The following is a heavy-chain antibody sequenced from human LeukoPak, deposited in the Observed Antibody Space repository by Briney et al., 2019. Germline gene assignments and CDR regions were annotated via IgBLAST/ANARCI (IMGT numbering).Heavy chain of an antibody. Sequence: SETLSLTCAVSGYSISSGYYWAWCRQPPGKGLEWIATINHIGRTYYNPSLKSRLTISVDTSENQFSLKLNSVTAADTAVYFCARYTGGPNFYFDSWGQGTLVTVSS. CDR1: GYSISSGYY. CDR3: ARYTGGPNFYFDS. J-gene: IGHJ4*02. D-gene: IGHD1-26*01. CDR2: INHIGRT. V-gene: IGHV4-38-2*01.